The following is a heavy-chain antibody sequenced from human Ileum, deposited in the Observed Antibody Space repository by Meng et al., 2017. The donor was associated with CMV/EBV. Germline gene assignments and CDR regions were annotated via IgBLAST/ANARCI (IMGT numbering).Heavy chain of an antibody. CDR2: INQDASHK. V-gene: IGHV3-7*04. D-gene: IGHD6-19*01. CDR3: ARHYTSGWSIDY. J-gene: IGHJ4*02. CDR1: GFTFRSYW. Sequence: EVQLVESGGGLVQPGGSLRLSCAVSGFTFRSYWMSWVRQAPGKGLEWVANINQDASHKVYVDSVKGRFTISRDNAKNSLYLQMNGLRAEDTAVYYCARHYTSGWSIDYWGQGALVTVSS.